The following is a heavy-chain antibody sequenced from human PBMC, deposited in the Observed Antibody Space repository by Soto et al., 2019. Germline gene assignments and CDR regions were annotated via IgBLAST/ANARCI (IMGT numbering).Heavy chain of an antibody. D-gene: IGHD2-15*01. V-gene: IGHV4-4*02. CDR3: VALRSEVSGRKTSAEYFQH. CDR2: IYHSGST. Sequence: SETLSLTCAVSGGSISSSNWWSWVRQPPGKGLEWIGEIYHSGSTNYNPSLKSRVTISVDKSKNQFSLKLSSVTAADTAVYYCVALRSEVSGRKTSAEYFQHWGQGTLVTVSS. CDR1: GGSISSSNW. J-gene: IGHJ1*01.